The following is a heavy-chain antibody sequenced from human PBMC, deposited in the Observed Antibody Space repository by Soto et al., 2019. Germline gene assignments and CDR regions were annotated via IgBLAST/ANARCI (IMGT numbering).Heavy chain of an antibody. D-gene: IGHD6-13*01. CDR1: GFTFSSYA. J-gene: IGHJ4*02. CDR2: ISGSGGST. Sequence: GGSLRLSCAASGFTFSSYAMSWVRQAPGKGLEWVSAISGSGGSTYYADSVKGRFTISRDNSKNTLYLQMNSLRAEDTAVYYCSKPRYSSSVREEYFDYWGQGTLVTVSS. V-gene: IGHV3-23*01. CDR3: SKPRYSSSVREEYFDY.